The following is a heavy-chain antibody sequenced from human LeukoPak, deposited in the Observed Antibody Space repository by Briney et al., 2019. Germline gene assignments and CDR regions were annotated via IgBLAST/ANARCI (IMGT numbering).Heavy chain of an antibody. V-gene: IGHV3-53*01. CDR1: GFTVSGNY. CDR3: ARDQRWRFNFDY. D-gene: IGHD4-23*01. CDR2: IYSDDTT. J-gene: IGHJ4*02. Sequence: PGGSLRLSCAVSGFTVSGNYMSWIRHGPGKGLEWVSLIYSDDTTLYADSVKGRFTISRDISKNTLYLQMSSLRAEDTAVYYCARDQRWRFNFDYWGQGTLVTVSS.